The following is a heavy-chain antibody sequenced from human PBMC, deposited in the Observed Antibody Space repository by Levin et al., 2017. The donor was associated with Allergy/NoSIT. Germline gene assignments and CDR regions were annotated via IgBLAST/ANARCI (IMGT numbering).Heavy chain of an antibody. V-gene: IGHV3-7*03. CDR1: GFTFRDYW. CDR3: ARNLRGNSADDAFDI. J-gene: IGHJ3*02. Sequence: GESLKISCAAAGFTFRDYWMTWVRQTPGRGLEWLASIDQDGGQKYYVDSVKGRFTISRDNAKNSVDLQMNYLRDDDTAVYHCARNLRGNSADDAFDIWGHGTMVTFSS. D-gene: IGHD5-12*01. CDR2: IDQDGGQK.